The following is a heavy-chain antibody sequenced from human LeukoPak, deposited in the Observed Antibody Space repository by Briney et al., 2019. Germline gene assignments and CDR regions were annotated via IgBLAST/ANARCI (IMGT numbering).Heavy chain of an antibody. V-gene: IGHV4-59*01. D-gene: IGHD6-19*01. J-gene: IGHJ4*02. CDR1: GGSISSYY. CDR2: IDYSGST. Sequence: PSETLSLTCTVSGGSISSYYWSWMRQPPGKGLEWIGYIDYSGSTNYNPSLKSRVTISVDTSKNQFSLKLSSVTAADTAVYYCAGGGIAVAGTFETFDYWGQGTLVTVSS. CDR3: AGGGIAVAGTFETFDY.